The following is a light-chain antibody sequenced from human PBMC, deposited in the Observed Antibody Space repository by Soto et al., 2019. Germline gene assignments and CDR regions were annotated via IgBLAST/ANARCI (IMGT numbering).Light chain of an antibody. J-gene: IGKJ1*01. CDR1: LTISSY. CDR2: AAS. CDR3: QQSHSIPWT. V-gene: IGKV1-39*01. Sequence: DIQMTQSPSSLSAFLGDRVTITWRASLTISSYLNWYQQKPGKAPKLLISAASSLESGVPPRFSGSRSGTDFTLTITSLQTEDFATYYCQQSHSIPWTFGQGTKVDIK.